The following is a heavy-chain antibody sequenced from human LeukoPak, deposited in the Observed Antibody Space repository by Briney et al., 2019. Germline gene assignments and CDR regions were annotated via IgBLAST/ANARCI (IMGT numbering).Heavy chain of an antibody. J-gene: IGHJ6*03. CDR3: ARASGVGYYYYMDV. D-gene: IGHD1-26*01. CDR1: GGSISSSSYY. Sequence: SETLSLTCTVSGGSISSSSYYWGWLRQPPGKGLEWIGSIYYSGRTYYNPSLKSRVTISVDTSKNQFSLKLSSVTAADTAVYYCARASGVGYYYYMDVWGKGTTVTISS. CDR2: IYYSGRT. V-gene: IGHV4-39*07.